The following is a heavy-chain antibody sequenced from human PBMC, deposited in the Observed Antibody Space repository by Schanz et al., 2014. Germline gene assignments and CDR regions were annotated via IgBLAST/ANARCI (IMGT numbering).Heavy chain of an antibody. D-gene: IGHD3-16*01. Sequence: QVQLVESGGGVVQPGRSLRLSCAASGFTFSSYGMHWVRQAPGKGLEWVAVIWYDGNNKFYADSVKGRFIISRDNSKNTLDLQMNSLRDEDTAVYYCAGGPRGGYIEYWGQGTLVIVSS. V-gene: IGHV3-33*01. J-gene: IGHJ4*02. CDR3: AGGPRGGYIEY. CDR1: GFTFSSYG. CDR2: IWYDGNNK.